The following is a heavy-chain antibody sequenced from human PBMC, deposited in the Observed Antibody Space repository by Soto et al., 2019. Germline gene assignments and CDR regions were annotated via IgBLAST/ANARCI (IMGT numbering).Heavy chain of an antibody. CDR2: ITPMFGAP. Sequence: QVQLVQSGAEVKKPGSSVKVSCTASGGPFSSYAINWVRQAPGQGLEWMGVITPMFGAPHYAQNFKDRITTTADKSTNTAYMELSSLTSGDTAVYFCARVVTGRWFDPWGQGTLVTVSS. J-gene: IGHJ5*02. V-gene: IGHV1-69*06. CDR1: GGPFSSYA. CDR3: ARVVTGRWFDP.